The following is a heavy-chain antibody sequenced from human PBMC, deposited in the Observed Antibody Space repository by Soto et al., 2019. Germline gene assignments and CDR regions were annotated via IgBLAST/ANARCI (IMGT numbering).Heavy chain of an antibody. CDR1: GYAFTTYG. CDR2: ISAHNDNT. D-gene: IGHD1-1*01. J-gene: IGHJ4*02. V-gene: IGHV1-18*01. Sequence: QVHLVQSGAEVKKPGASVKVSCQGSGYAFTTYGITWVRQAPGQGLEWMGWISAHNDNTNYAQKLQGRVTVTRDTSTSTAYMELRSLRYDDTAVYYCATGRYGDYWGQGALVTVSS. CDR3: ATGRYGDY.